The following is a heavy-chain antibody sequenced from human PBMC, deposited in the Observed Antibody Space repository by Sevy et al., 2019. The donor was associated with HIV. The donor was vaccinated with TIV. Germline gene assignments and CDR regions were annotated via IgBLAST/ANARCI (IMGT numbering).Heavy chain of an antibody. CDR2: ITPYNGNS. J-gene: IGHJ4*02. D-gene: IGHD3-3*02. CDR3: ARDLGPPFGQFCSCY. Sequence: ASVKVSCTTSGYIFHNYGITWVRQAPGQGLEWVGGITPYNGNSFYPKKFHGRVTITTETSTTTTYMELRRLTSDDTATYYCARDLGPPFGQFCSCYWGQGTLLSVSS. CDR1: GYIFHNYG. V-gene: IGHV1-18*04.